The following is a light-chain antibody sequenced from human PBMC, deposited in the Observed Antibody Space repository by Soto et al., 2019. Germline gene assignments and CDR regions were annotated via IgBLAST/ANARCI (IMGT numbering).Light chain of an antibody. Sequence: EIVLTQSPGILSLSPGEGASLSCGASQSISSSFLAWYQQKPGQAPRLLIYGASVRATGVPARFRGSGSGTEFTLTISGLQSEDVGIYYCMQSTQLPPTFGQGTRLEI. CDR3: MQSTQLPPT. CDR2: GAS. CDR1: QSISSS. J-gene: IGKJ5*01. V-gene: IGKV3-15*01.